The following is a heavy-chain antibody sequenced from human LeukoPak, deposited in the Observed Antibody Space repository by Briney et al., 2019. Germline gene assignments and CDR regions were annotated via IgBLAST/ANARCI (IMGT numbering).Heavy chain of an antibody. CDR2: IYSGGSP. CDR1: GFSVRSSY. J-gene: IGHJ5*02. D-gene: IGHD3-22*01. V-gene: IGHV3-53*01. Sequence: PGGSLRLSCAASGFSVRSSYMSWVRQAPGKGLEWVSVIYSGGSPDYADSAKGRFTISRDNAKNSLYLQMNSLRAEDTAVYYCARGGDTITMIVVDNWFDPWGQGTLVTVSS. CDR3: ARGGDTITMIVVDNWFDP.